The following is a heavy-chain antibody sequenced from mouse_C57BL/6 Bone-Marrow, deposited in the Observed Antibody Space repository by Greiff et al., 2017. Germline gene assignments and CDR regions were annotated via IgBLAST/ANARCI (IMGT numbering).Heavy chain of an antibody. J-gene: IGHJ1*03. Sequence: EVKLQESGPGMVKPSQSLSLTCTVTGYSITSGYDWHWIRHFPGNKLEWMGYISYSGSTNYNPSLKSRISITHDTSKNHFLLKLNSVTTEDTATYYCAREGLYYYGSSYVWYFDVWGTGTTVTVSS. CDR2: ISYSGST. CDR1: GYSITSGYD. V-gene: IGHV3-1*01. D-gene: IGHD1-1*01. CDR3: AREGLYYYGSSYVWYFDV.